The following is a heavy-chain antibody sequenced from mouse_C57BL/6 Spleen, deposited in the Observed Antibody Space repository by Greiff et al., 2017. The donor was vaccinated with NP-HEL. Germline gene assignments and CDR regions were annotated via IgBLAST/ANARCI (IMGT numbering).Heavy chain of an antibody. CDR2: IHPNSGST. CDR1: GYTFTSYW. D-gene: IGHD2-4*01. V-gene: IGHV1-64*01. CDR3: ARSDYDSFAY. J-gene: IGHJ3*01. Sequence: QVQLQQSGAELVKPGASVKLSCKASGYTFTSYWMHWVKQRPGQGLEWIGMIHPNSGSTNYNEKFKSKATLTVDKSSSTAYMQLSSLTSEDSAVYYCARSDYDSFAYWGQGTLVTVSA.